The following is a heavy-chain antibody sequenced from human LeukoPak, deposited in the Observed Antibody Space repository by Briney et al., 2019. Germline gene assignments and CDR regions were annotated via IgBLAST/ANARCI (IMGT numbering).Heavy chain of an antibody. D-gene: IGHD3-3*01. Sequence: PGGSLRLSCAASGFTFSSYAMSWVRQAPGKGLEWVSYISSSSTIYYADSVKGRFTISRDNAKNSLYLQMNSLRAEDAAVYYCARDTITIFGRYYGMDVWGHGTTVTVSS. CDR3: ARDTITIFGRYYGMDV. J-gene: IGHJ6*02. CDR2: ISSSSTI. CDR1: GFTFSSYA. V-gene: IGHV3-48*01.